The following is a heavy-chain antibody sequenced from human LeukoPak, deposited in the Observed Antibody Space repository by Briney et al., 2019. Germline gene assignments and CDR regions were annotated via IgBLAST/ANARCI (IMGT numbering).Heavy chain of an antibody. D-gene: IGHD5-18*01. CDR2: IIPIFGTA. CDR3: ARAKMIQLWPRHFDY. V-gene: IGHV1-69*13. J-gene: IGHJ4*02. CDR1: GGTFSSYA. Sequence: SVKVSCKASGGTFSSYAISWVRQAPGQGLEWMGGIIPIFGTANYAQKFQGRVTITADESTSTAYMELSSLRSEDTAVYYCARAKMIQLWPRHFDYWGQGTLVTVSS.